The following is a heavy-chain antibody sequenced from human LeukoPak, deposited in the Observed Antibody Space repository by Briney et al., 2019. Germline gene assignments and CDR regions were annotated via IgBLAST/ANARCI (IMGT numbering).Heavy chain of an antibody. V-gene: IGHV1-46*01. J-gene: IGHJ5*02. CDR1: GYTFTGYY. CDR2: NNPSGGST. D-gene: IGHD6-19*01. Sequence: GASVKVSCKASGYTFTGYYMHWVRQAPGQGLEWMGINNPSGGSTSYAQKFQGRVTMTRDTSTSTVYMELSSLRSEDTAVYYCARDLSSSRYSSGWYFWFDPWGQGTLVTVSS. CDR3: ARDLSSSRYSSGWYFWFDP.